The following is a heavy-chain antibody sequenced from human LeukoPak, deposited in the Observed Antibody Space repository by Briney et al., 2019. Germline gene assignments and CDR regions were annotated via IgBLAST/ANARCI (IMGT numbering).Heavy chain of an antibody. J-gene: IGHJ4*02. D-gene: IGHD1-26*01. CDR2: FDPEDGET. CDR1: GGTFSSYA. CDR3: ATVYVGATGTIDY. Sequence: ASVKVFCKASGGTFSSYAISWVRQAPGKGLEWMGGFDPEDGETIYAQKFQGRVTMTEDTSTDTAYMELSSLRSEDTAVYYCATVYVGATGTIDYWGQGTLVTVSS. V-gene: IGHV1-24*01.